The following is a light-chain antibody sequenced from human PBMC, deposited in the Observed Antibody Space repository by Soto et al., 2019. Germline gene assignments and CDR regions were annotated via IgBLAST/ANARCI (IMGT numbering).Light chain of an antibody. CDR3: QQYDNWPQT. Sequence: EMVLTQSPATLSVSPGERATLSCRASQNLSRNLAWYQQQPGQAPRLLLFYASTRATGIPARFSGSGSGTDFTLTISSLQSEDFAVYYCQQYDNWPQTFGQGTKLEIK. CDR1: QNLSRN. V-gene: IGKV3-15*01. J-gene: IGKJ2*01. CDR2: YAS.